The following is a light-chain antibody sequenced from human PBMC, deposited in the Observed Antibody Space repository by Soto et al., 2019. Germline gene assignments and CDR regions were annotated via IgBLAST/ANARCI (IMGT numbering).Light chain of an antibody. CDR2: AAS. J-gene: IGKJ1*01. CDR3: QQYYSFPRT. Sequence: IQMTQSPSSLSASVGDRVTITWRASQSISSYLNWYQQKPGKAPELLIYAASTLQSGVPSRFSGSGSGTDFTLTISCLQSEDFATYYCQQYYSFPRTFGQGTKVDI. V-gene: IGKV1-39*01. CDR1: QSISSY.